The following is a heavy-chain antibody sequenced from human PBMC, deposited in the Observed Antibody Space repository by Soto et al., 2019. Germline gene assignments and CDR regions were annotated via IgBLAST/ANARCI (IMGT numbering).Heavy chain of an antibody. CDR2: IYYSGST. CDR1: GGSISSSSYY. CDR3: ARQGTYSSSSDYGMDV. Sequence: KPSETLSLTCTVSGGSISSSSYYWGWIRQPPGKGLEWIGSIYYSGSTYYNPSLKSRVTISVDTSKNQFSLKLSSVTAADTAVYYCARQGTYSSSSDYGMDVWGQGTTVTVSS. D-gene: IGHD6-6*01. J-gene: IGHJ6*02. V-gene: IGHV4-39*01.